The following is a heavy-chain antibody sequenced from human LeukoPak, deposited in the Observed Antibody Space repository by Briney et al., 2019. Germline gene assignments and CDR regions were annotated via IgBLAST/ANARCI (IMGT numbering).Heavy chain of an antibody. CDR2: ISSSSSYI. J-gene: IGHJ3*02. Sequence: GGSLRLSCAASGFTFSSYSTNWVRQAPGKGLEWLSSISSSSSYIYYADSVKGRFTISRDNAKNSLFLQMNSLRGDDTAVYYCARGRYNYGAHDAFDIWGQGTMVTVSS. V-gene: IGHV3-21*01. D-gene: IGHD1-1*01. CDR3: ARGRYNYGAHDAFDI. CDR1: GFTFSSYS.